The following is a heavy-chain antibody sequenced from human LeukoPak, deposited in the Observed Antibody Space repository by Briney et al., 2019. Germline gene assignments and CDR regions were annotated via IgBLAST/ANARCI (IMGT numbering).Heavy chain of an antibody. V-gene: IGHV3-21*01. CDR3: VSGRYCSSTSCYQSH. D-gene: IGHD2-2*01. CDR1: GYTFSDYS. J-gene: IGHJ4*02. Sequence: GGSLRLSCAASGYTFSDYSVNWVRQVPGKGLEWVSSISSSGTYIYYADSVKGRFTISRDNAKNSLFLQMNSLRAEDTAVYYCVSGRYCSSTSCYQSHWGQGTLVTVSS. CDR2: ISSSGTYI.